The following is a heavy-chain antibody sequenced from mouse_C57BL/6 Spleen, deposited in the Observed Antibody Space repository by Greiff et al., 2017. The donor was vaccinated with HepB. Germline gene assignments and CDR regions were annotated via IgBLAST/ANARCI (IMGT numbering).Heavy chain of an antibody. V-gene: IGHV1-82*01. D-gene: IGHD2-2*01. Sequence: VQLQQTGPELVKPGASVKISCKASGYAFSSSWMNWVKQRPGKGLEWIGRIYPGDGDTNYNGKFKGKATLTSDKSSSTAYMQLSSLTSEYSAVYFCASPGLGYDVPWFAYWGQGTLVTVSA. CDR3: ASPGLGYDVPWFAY. J-gene: IGHJ3*01. CDR2: IYPGDGDT. CDR1: GYAFSSSW.